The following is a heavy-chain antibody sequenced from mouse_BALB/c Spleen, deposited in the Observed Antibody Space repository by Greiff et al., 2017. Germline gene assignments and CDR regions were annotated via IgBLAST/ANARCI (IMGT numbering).Heavy chain of an antibody. CDR3: ARYYGGFAY. CDR2: IWAGGST. V-gene: IGHV2-9*02. CDR1: GFSLTSYG. J-gene: IGHJ3*01. D-gene: IGHD1-1*01. Sequence: VKLVESGPGLVAPSQSLSITCTVSGFSLTSYGVHWVRQPPGKGLEWLGVIWAGGSTNYNSALMSRLSISKDNSKSQVFLKMNSLQTDDTAMYYCARYYGGFAYWGQGTLVTVSA.